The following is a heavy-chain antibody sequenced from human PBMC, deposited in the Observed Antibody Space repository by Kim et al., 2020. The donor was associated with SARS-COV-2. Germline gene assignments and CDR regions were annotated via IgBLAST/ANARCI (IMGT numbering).Heavy chain of an antibody. D-gene: IGHD6-19*01. CDR2: IDYSGTT. V-gene: IGHV4-39*01. CDR3: VSRTPVARWGFDP. CDR1: GVSISNSNYY. J-gene: IGHJ5*02. Sequence: SETLSLTCTVSGVSISNSNYYWGWIRQPPGKGLEWIGNIDYSGTTSYNPSLKSQVTMSVDTSNNQFSLKLRSVTAADTALYYCVSRTPVARWGFDPWGQGTLVTVSS.